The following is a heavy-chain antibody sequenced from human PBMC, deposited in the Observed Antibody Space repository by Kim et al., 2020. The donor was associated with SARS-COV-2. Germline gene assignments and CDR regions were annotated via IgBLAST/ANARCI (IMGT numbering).Heavy chain of an antibody. V-gene: IGHV3-30*18. CDR3: AKDTEGSHPMYYFDY. J-gene: IGHJ4*02. Sequence: GGSLRLSCAASGFTFSSYGMHWVRQAPGKGLEWVAVISYDGSNKYYADSVKGRFTISRDNSKNTLYLQMNSLRAEDTAVYYCAKDTEGSHPMYYFDYWGQGTLVTVSS. D-gene: IGHD2-15*01. CDR2: ISYDGSNK. CDR1: GFTFSSYG.